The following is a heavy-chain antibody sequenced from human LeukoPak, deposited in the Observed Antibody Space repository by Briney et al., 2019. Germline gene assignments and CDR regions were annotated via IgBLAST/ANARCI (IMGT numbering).Heavy chain of an antibody. V-gene: IGHV1-24*01. D-gene: IGHD3-22*01. CDR3: ATVPSDYYDSTDAFDI. Sequence: GASVKVSCKVSGYTLTELSMHWVRQAPGKGLEWMGGFDPEDGETIYAQKFQGRVTMTEDTSTDTAYMELSSLRSEDTAVYYCATVPSDYYDSTDAFDIRGQGTMVTVSS. J-gene: IGHJ3*02. CDR1: GYTLTELS. CDR2: FDPEDGET.